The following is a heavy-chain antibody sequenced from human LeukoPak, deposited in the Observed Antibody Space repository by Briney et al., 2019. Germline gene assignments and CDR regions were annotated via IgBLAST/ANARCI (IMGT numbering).Heavy chain of an antibody. V-gene: IGHV1-46*01. CDR1: GYTFASYY. CDR2: INPGGGST. D-gene: IGHD3-10*01. CDR3: ARGGFYYGSGSYFTHFDY. J-gene: IGHJ4*02. Sequence: GASVKVSCKASGYTFASYYMHWVRQAPGQGLGWVGLINPGGGSTSYAQKFRGRGTMTRDTSTSTVYMELSSLRSEDTAVYYCARGGFYYGSGSYFTHFDYWGQGTLVTVSS.